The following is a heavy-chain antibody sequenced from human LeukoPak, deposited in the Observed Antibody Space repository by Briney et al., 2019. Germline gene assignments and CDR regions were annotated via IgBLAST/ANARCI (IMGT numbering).Heavy chain of an antibody. CDR2: IRSKANSYAT. D-gene: IGHD3-3*01. CDR1: GFTFSGSA. CDR3: AKGIRFLEWPVGYMDV. J-gene: IGHJ6*03. V-gene: IGHV3-73*01. Sequence: GGSLKLSCAASGFTFSGSAMHWVRQASGKGLEWVGRIRSKANSYATAYAASVKGRFTISRDDSKNTAYLQMNSLRAEDTAVYYCAKGIRFLEWPVGYMDVWGKGTTVTVSS.